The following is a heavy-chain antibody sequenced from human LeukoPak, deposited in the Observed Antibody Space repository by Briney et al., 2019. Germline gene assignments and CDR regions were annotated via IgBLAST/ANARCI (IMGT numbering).Heavy chain of an antibody. CDR2: IYYSGST. J-gene: IGHJ3*02. D-gene: IGHD4-17*01. V-gene: IGHV4-59*01. CDR1: GGSISSYY. Sequence: PSETLSLTCTVSGGSISSYYWSWIRQPPGKGLEWIGYIYYSGSTNYNPSLKSRVTISVDTSKNQFSLKLSSVTAADTAVYYCARDLADYGADPYAFDIWGQGTMVTVSS. CDR3: ARDLADYGADPYAFDI.